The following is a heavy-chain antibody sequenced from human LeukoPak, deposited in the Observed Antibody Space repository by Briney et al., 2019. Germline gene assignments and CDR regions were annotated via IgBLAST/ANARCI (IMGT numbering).Heavy chain of an antibody. CDR2: IWYDGSNK. CDR3: ARDPYDSSGYYFDY. D-gene: IGHD3-22*01. CDR1: GFTFSSYG. J-gene: IGHJ4*02. V-gene: IGHV3-33*08. Sequence: PGRSLRLSCAASGFTFSSYGMHWVRQAPGKGLEWVAVIWYDGSNKYYADSVKGRFTISRDNSKNTLYLQMNSLRAEDTAVYYCARDPYDSSGYYFDYWGQGTLVTVSS.